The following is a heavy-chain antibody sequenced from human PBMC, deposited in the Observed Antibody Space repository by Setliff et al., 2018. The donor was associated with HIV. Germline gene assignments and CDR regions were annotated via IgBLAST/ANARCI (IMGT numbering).Heavy chain of an antibody. CDR3: ARARLQGMVTAVGPRDHCLDP. CDR1: GYSFINYG. J-gene: IGHJ5*02. D-gene: IGHD2-21*02. V-gene: IGHV1-18*03. Sequence: ASVKVSCKASGYSFINYGISWVRQAPGQGLEWMGWISADNGKTNYARRLRGSVTITTDTSTSTAYMELRSLSSDDMAVYYCARARLQGMVTAVGPRDHCLDPWGQGTRVTVSS. CDR2: ISADNGKT.